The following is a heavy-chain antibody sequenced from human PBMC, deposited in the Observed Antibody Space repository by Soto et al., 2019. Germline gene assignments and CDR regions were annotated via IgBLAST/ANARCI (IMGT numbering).Heavy chain of an antibody. J-gene: IGHJ6*03. D-gene: IGHD2-15*01. V-gene: IGHV3-48*01. CDR3: ARQIVVVVAATNYYYMDV. CDR1: GFTFSSYS. Sequence: PGGSLRLSCAASGFTFSSYSMNWVRQAPGKGLEWVSYISSSSSTIYYADSVKGRFTISRDNAKNSLYLQMNSLRAEDTAVYYCARQIVVVVAATNYYYMDVWGKGTTVTVSS. CDR2: ISSSSSTI.